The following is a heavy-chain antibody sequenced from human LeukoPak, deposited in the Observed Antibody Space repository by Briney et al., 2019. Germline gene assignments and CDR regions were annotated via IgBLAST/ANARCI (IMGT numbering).Heavy chain of an antibody. D-gene: IGHD3-3*01. CDR3: ARGQARITIFGVVMELRYNWFDP. Sequence: SETLSLTCTVSGGSISSSSYYWGWIRQPPGKGLEWIGSIYYSGSTYYNPSLKSRVTISVDTSKNQFSLKLSSVTAADTAVYYCARGQARITIFGVVMELRYNWFDPWGQGTLVTVSS. CDR2: IYYSGST. V-gene: IGHV4-39*07. CDR1: GGSISSSSYY. J-gene: IGHJ5*02.